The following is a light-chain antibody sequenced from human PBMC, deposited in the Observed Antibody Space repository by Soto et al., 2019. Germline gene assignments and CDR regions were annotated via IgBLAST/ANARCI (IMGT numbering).Light chain of an antibody. J-gene: IGKJ1*01. Sequence: EIVLTQSPGTLSLSPGERATLSGMASQSVDSTYLTWYQQKPGQAPRLLIYGASGRAPGIPDRFSGSGSGTDFTLTISRLEPEDFAVYFCQYYDSFRTFGQGTKVDNK. V-gene: IGKV3-20*01. CDR1: QSVDSTY. CDR2: GAS. CDR3: QYYDSFRT.